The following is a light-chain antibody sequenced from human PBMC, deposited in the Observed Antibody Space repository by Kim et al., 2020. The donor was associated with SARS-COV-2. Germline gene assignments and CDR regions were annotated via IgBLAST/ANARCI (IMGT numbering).Light chain of an antibody. CDR3: QKRSNWPPWT. CDR2: DAS. J-gene: IGKJ1*01. CDR1: QTINSY. V-gene: IGKV3-11*01. Sequence: EIVLTQSPATLSLSPGERATVSCRASQTINSYLAWYQQKPGQAPRLLIYDASNRATGIPARISGSGSGTDFTLTISSLEPEDSAVYYCQKRSNWPPWTFGQGTKVDIK.